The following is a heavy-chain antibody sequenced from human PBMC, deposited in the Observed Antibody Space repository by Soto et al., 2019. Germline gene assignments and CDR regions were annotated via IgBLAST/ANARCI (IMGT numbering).Heavy chain of an antibody. CDR2: DYYTGTT. V-gene: IGHV4-59*01. J-gene: IGHJ4*02. CDR1: GGFISSYF. Sequence: PSETLSLTCTVSGGFISSYFYILLRQPPGKGLEWIGSDYYTGTTDYNPSLKSRVTISVDTSKTQFSLNLRSVNAAVTAVYYCARDLAAVPRAFDYWGRGTLVTVSS. CDR3: ARDLAAVPRAFDY. D-gene: IGHD6-13*01.